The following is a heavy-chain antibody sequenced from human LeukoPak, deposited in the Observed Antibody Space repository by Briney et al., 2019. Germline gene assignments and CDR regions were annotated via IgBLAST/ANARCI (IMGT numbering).Heavy chain of an antibody. CDR1: GFTFKNNW. Sequence: GGSLRLSCAASGFTFKNNWMHWVRQAPGKGLMWVSRINTDGTRTTYADSVRGRFTISRDNAKSTLYLQMSSLKAEDTAVYYCARIIGYSNQFDYWGQGTLVTVSS. CDR2: INTDGTRT. D-gene: IGHD5-18*01. J-gene: IGHJ4*02. CDR3: ARIIGYSNQFDY. V-gene: IGHV3-74*01.